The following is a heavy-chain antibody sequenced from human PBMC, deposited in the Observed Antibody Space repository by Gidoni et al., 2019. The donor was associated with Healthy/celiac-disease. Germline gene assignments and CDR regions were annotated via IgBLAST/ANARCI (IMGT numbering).Heavy chain of an antibody. CDR3: SRVPSSGPDDASDY. CDR1: GYTYTSYV. CDR2: IRAYYGNP. D-gene: IGHD3-10*01. J-gene: IGHJ4*02. Sequence: QIQLVQSGAEVKKPGAAVKVSCQESGYTYTSYVISWVRQAPGQGLDWMGWIRAYYGNPYYAQKLQGRVTMTTDTATSTSYMELRSLGSYDTAVYYCSRVPSSGPDDASDYWGQGTLVTVSS. V-gene: IGHV1-18*01.